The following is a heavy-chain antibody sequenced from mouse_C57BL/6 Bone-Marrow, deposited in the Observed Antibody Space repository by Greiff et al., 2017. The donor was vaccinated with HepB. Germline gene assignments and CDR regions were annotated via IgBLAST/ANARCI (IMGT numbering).Heavy chain of an antibody. V-gene: IGHV1-82*01. CDR3: ARWAYYSNPVAY. D-gene: IGHD2-5*01. CDR2: IYPGDGDT. Sequence: QVQLQQSGPELVKPGASVKISCKASGYAFSSSWMNWVKQRPGKGLEWIGRIYPGDGDTNYNGKFKGKATLTADKSSSTAYMQLSSLTSEDSAVYFCARWAYYSNPVAYWGQGTLVTVSA. J-gene: IGHJ3*01. CDR1: GYAFSSSW.